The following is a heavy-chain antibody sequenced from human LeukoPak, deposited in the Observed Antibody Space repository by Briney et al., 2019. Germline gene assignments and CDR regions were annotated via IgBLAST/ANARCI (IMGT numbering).Heavy chain of an antibody. Sequence: GGSLRLSSAASGFIFNMYSMTWVRQAPGKGLEWVATITGSGTAHYADSLRGRFTISRDNPKNMVYLEIVSLRVEDTAMYYCGSLGGAYREPLDNWGQGTVVTVSS. J-gene: IGHJ4*02. CDR2: ITGSGTA. CDR1: GFIFNMYS. V-gene: IGHV3-23*01. D-gene: IGHD6-6*01. CDR3: GSLGGAYREPLDN.